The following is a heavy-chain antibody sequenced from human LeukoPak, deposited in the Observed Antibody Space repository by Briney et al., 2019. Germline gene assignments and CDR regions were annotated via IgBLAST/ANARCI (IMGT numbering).Heavy chain of an antibody. Sequence: PGGSLGLSCGASGFTFSTYAMSWVRQPPGKGLEWVSVIYSDGSTYYADSVKGRFTISRDNSKNTLYIQMNSLRIEDTAVYYCARGWDVDVGFDCWGQGTLVTVSS. CDR2: IYSDGST. D-gene: IGHD6-19*01. J-gene: IGHJ4*02. CDR1: GFTFSTYA. V-gene: IGHV3-66*02. CDR3: ARGWDVDVGFDC.